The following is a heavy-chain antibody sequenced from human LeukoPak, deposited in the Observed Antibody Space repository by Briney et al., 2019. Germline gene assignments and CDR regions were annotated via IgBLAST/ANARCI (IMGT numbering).Heavy chain of an antibody. CDR3: ASSIRFEYYFDY. Sequence: SQTLSLTCVISGDSVSSNSAAWNWIRQSPSRGLEWLGRTYYRSKWYNDYAVSVKSRITINPDTSKNQFSLQLNSVTPEDTAVYYCASSIRFEYYFDYWGQGTLVTASS. V-gene: IGHV6-1*01. CDR2: TYYRSKWYN. J-gene: IGHJ4*02. CDR1: GDSVSSNSAA. D-gene: IGHD1-14*01.